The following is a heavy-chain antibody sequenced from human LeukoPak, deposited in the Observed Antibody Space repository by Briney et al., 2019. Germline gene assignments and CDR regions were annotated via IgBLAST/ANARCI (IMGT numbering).Heavy chain of an antibody. Sequence: GGSLRLSCSASGFTFSAYAMHWVRQAPGKGLEYVSTINDNGRNTYYVDSVKGRLTTSRDNSKNTLYLQMNSLRAEDTAVYYCARAARYSGSYADYFDYWGQGTLVTVSS. CDR1: GFTFSAYA. CDR2: INDNGRNT. D-gene: IGHD1-26*01. J-gene: IGHJ4*02. V-gene: IGHV3-64*04. CDR3: ARAARYSGSYADYFDY.